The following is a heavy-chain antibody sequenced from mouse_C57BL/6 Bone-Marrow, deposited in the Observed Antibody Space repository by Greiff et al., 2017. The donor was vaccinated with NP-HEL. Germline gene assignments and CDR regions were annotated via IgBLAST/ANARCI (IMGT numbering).Heavy chain of an antibody. D-gene: IGHD2-4*01. J-gene: IGHJ4*01. V-gene: IGHV10-1*01. CDR3: VRHIYYDYFYAMDY. Sequence: EVQLQESGGGLVQPKGSLKLSCAASGFSFNTYAMNWVRQAPGKGLEWVARIRSKSNNYATYYADSVKDRFTISRDDSESMLYLQMNNLKTEDTAMYYCVRHIYYDYFYAMDYWGQGTSVTVSS. CDR1: GFSFNTYA. CDR2: IRSKSNNYAT.